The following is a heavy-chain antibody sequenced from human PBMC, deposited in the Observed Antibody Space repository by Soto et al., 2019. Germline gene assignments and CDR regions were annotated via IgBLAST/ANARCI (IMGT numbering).Heavy chain of an antibody. CDR3: VKGYWKGDV. Sequence: EVQLLESGGGLVQPGGSLRLSCAASGFTFSTYAMNWVRQAPGNGLEWVSAISGSGGSIHYADSVKGRFTISRDNSKKPLYLQMNSLRDEDKAVYHCVKGYWKGDVWGQGPTVTVSS. J-gene: IGHJ6*02. D-gene: IGHD1-1*01. CDR2: ISGSGGSI. CDR1: GFTFSTYA. V-gene: IGHV3-23*01.